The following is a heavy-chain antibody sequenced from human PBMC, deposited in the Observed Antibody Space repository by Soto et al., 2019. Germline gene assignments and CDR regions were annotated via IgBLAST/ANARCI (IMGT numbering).Heavy chain of an antibody. CDR1: GGSISNADYY. D-gene: IGHD5-12*01. CDR3: DRAIVVTVGGMDV. Sequence: QVQLQESGPGLVKPSQTLSLTCTVSGGSISNADYYWSWVRQPPGKGLEWIGYIYYSGSSFFNPSLKSRVTMSKDTSKKQFSLRLTSVTAAATAVYYCDRAIVVTVGGMDVWGRGTTVTGSS. J-gene: IGHJ6*02. CDR2: IYYSGSS. V-gene: IGHV4-30-4*01.